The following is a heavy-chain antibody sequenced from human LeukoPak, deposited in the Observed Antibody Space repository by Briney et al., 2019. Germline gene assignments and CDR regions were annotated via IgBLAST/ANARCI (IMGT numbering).Heavy chain of an antibody. CDR3: ARIQYISSWYWPFEY. CDR1: GGTFSSYA. CDR2: IIPIFGTA. Sequence: SVKVSCKASGGTFSSYAISWVRQAPGQGLEWMGGIIPIFGTANYAQKFQGRVTITTDESTSTAYMELSSLRSEDTAVYYCARIQYISSWYWPFEYWGQGTLVTVSS. J-gene: IGHJ4*02. V-gene: IGHV1-69*05. D-gene: IGHD2-15*01.